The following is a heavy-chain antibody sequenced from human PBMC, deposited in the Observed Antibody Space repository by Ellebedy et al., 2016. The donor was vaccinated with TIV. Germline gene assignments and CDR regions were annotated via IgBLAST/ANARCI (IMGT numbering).Heavy chain of an antibody. V-gene: IGHV3-23*01. CDR2: IIGNGRDI. J-gene: IGHJ4*02. Sequence: GESLKISCAASGFTFGTYAMNWVRQAPGKGLEWVSGIIGNGRDIRYADSAKGRFTISRDNSKNTLYLQMSRLRAEDTATYYCTKDRTPDVMWNFDFWGQGIVVTVSS. CDR3: TKDRTPDVMWNFDF. CDR1: GFTFGTYA. D-gene: IGHD3-16*01.